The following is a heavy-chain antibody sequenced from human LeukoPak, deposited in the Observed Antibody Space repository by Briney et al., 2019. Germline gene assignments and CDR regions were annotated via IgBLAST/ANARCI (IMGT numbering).Heavy chain of an antibody. CDR3: AKDPLVVVAATHQYFDL. CDR1: RFTFSSYA. CDR2: ISGSGGST. J-gene: IGHJ2*01. V-gene: IGHV3-23*01. D-gene: IGHD2-15*01. Sequence: PGVSLRLSCAASRFTFSSYAMSWVRQAPGKGLEWVSAISGSGGSTYYADSVKGRFTISRDNSKNTLYLQMNSLRAEDTAVYHCAKDPLVVVAATHQYFDLWGRGTLVTVSS.